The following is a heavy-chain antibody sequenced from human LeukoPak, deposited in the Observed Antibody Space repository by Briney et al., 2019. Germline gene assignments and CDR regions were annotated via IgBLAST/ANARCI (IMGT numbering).Heavy chain of an antibody. CDR3: ARDFYTSGSGWFDP. D-gene: IGHD6-19*01. CDR2: ISPYNGET. V-gene: IGHV1-18*01. Sequence: GASVKVSRKASGYSFSGYGISWVRQAPGQRLEWMGWISPYNGETNYAEKFQGRVTMTTVTYTSTDYMKLRSLRSDDTAVYYCARDFYTSGSGWFDPWGQGTLGTVSS. J-gene: IGHJ5*02. CDR1: GYSFSGYG.